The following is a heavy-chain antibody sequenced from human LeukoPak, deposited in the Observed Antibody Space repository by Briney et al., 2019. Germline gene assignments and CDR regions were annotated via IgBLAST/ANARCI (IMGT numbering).Heavy chain of an antibody. Sequence: PSETLSLTCTVSGGSISSSSYYWGWIRQPPGKGLEWIGSIYYSGSTYYNPSLKSRVTISVDTSKNQFSLKLSSVTAADTAVYYCARDPPYAGSGYTQPGGAFDIWGQGTMVTVSS. CDR2: IYYSGST. D-gene: IGHD3-22*01. J-gene: IGHJ3*02. V-gene: IGHV4-39*07. CDR1: GGSISSSSYY. CDR3: ARDPPYAGSGYTQPGGAFDI.